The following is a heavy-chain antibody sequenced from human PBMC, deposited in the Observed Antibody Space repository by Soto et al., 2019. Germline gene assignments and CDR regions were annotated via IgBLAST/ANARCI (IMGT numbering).Heavy chain of an antibody. J-gene: IGHJ3*02. CDR3: AKLSGYFVVVVAASPDAFDI. V-gene: IGHV3-23*01. D-gene: IGHD2-15*01. CDR2: ISGSGGST. Sequence: GGSLRLSCAASGFTFSSYAMSWVRQAPGKGLEWVSAISGSGGSTYYADSVKGRFTISRDNSKNTLYLQMNSLRAEDTAVYYCAKLSGYFVVVVAASPDAFDIWGQGTMVTVSS. CDR1: GFTFSSYA.